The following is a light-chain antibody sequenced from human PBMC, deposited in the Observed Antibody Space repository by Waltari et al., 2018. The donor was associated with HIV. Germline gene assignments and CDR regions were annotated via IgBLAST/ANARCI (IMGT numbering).Light chain of an antibody. CDR1: SSDINIYNS. J-gene: IGLJ3*02. V-gene: IGLV2-14*01. CDR2: DVT. Sequence: QSALTPPASVSGSPGQSITISCTGTSSDINIYNSVSWYQHHPGKAPKVIIYDVTNRPSGVSNRFSGSKSGDTASLTISGLQAEDEADYFGTSYISSSIPVFGGGTKLTVL. CDR3: TSYISSSIPV.